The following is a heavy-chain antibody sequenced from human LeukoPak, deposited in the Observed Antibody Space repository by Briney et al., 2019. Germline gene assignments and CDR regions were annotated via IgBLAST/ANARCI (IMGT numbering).Heavy chain of an antibody. Sequence: ASVKVSCKASGYTFTGYYIHWVRQAPGQGLEWMGRISPNSGDTNYAQKFQGRVTMTRNTSISTAYMELSSLRSDDTAVYYCTRRGNDYWGQGTLVTVSS. V-gene: IGHV1-2*06. CDR3: TRRGNDY. CDR1: GYTFTGYY. CDR2: ISPNSGDT. J-gene: IGHJ4*02.